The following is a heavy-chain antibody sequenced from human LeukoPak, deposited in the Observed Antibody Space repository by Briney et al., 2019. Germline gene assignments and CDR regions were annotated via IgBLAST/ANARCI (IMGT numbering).Heavy chain of an antibody. CDR1: GFTFSSYS. J-gene: IGHJ4*02. V-gene: IGHV3-21*04. Sequence: AGGSLRLSCAASGFTFSSYSMNWVRQAPGKGLEWVSSISSSSSYIYYADSVKGRFTISRDNAKNSLYLQMNSLRAEDTAVYYCAVSGSYYTTLDYWGQGTLVTVSS. D-gene: IGHD1-26*01. CDR3: AVSGSYYTTLDY. CDR2: ISSSSSYI.